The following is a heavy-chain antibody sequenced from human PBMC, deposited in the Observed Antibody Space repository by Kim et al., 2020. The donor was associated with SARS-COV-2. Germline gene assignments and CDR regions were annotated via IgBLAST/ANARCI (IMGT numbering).Heavy chain of an antibody. Sequence: ASVKVSCKASGYTFTYYSINWVRQAPGQGLEWMAWIRXSDGATEYAQDFQDRVTVTTDTSTSTVYMEMRGLSPGDTAVYYCARNPLDYRNWFDPWGQGTLVSVTS. D-gene: IGHD1-1*01. J-gene: IGHJ5*02. CDR3: ARNPLDYRNWFDP. CDR2: IRXSDGAT. V-gene: IGHV1-18*04. CDR1: GYTFTYYS.